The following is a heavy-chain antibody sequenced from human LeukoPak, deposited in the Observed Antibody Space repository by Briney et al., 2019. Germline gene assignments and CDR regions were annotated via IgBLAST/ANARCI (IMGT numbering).Heavy chain of an antibody. Sequence: KPGGSLRLSCAVSGFTFSSYSMNWVRQAPGKGLEWVSSIRGSSSYIYYADSVKGRFTISRDNAKNSLYLQMNSLRAEDTAVYYCARDTTLRGDAFDIWGQGTMVTVSS. J-gene: IGHJ3*02. CDR3: ARDTTLRGDAFDI. V-gene: IGHV3-21*01. CDR1: GFTFSSYS. CDR2: IRGSSSYI. D-gene: IGHD1-1*01.